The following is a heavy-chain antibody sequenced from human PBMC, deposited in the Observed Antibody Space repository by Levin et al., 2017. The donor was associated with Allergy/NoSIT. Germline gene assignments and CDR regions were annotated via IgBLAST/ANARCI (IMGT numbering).Heavy chain of an antibody. CDR1: GFPFTSSW. J-gene: IGHJ4*02. D-gene: IGHD1-26*01. CDR3: VRGEGTTIFY. Sequence: LSLTCVASGFPFTSSWMSWVRQAPGKGLEWVANIKEDGSEKYYVDSVKGRFTVSRDNGKNSLSLQMNGLRAEDTAVYYCVRGEGTTIFYWGQGTLVTVSS. CDR2: IKEDGSEK. V-gene: IGHV3-7*01.